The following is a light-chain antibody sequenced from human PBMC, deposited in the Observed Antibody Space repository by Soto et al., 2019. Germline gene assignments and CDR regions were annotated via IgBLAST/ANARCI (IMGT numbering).Light chain of an antibody. CDR1: SSDVGSYNL. CDR3: CSYAGANTF. Sequence: ALAQPASVSGSPGQSITISCTGTSSDVGSYNLVSWYQQRPGKAPKLLIFGSSKRPSGVSNRFSGSKSGNTASLTISGLQAEDEADYYCCSYAGANTFFGTGTKVTVL. J-gene: IGLJ1*01. V-gene: IGLV2-23*03. CDR2: GSS.